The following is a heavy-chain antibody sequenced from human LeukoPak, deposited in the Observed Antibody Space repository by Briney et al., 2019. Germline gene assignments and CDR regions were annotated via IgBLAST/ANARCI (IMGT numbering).Heavy chain of an antibody. D-gene: IGHD2-2*01. CDR2: TYYRSKWYN. J-gene: IGHJ6*02. Sequence: SQTLPLTCAISGDSVSSNSAAWNWIRQSPSRGLEWLGRTYYRSKWYNDYAVSVKSRITINPDTSKNQFSLQLNSVTPEDTAVYYCARDLWCSSTSCYLAYYYGMDVWGQGTTVTVSS. CDR3: ARDLWCSSTSCYLAYYYGMDV. V-gene: IGHV6-1*01. CDR1: GDSVSSNSAA.